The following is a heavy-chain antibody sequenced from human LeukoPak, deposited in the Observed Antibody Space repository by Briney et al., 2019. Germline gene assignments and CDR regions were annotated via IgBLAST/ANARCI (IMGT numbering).Heavy chain of an antibody. V-gene: IGHV3-7*01. CDR2: QKYEGSEK. J-gene: IGHJ5*01. Sequence: PGGSVRLLCGAWGFLFSSHWMLGARHAGARARVGVANQKYEGSEKYYVDSVRGRFPICRDNAKNSLYLQMNSLRAEDTAVYYCGRDREPLYDSWGQGTLVTVSS. CDR3: GRDREPLYDS. CDR1: GFLFSSHW. D-gene: IGHD1-14*01.